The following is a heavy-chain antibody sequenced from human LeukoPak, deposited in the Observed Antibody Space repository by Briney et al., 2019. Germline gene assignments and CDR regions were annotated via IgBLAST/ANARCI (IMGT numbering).Heavy chain of an antibody. CDR1: GFTVSNYW. CDR2: INQDGSEK. Sequence: PGGYLRLSCAASGFTVSNYWMSWVRQAPGKGLEWVANINQDGSEKYYVDSVKGRFTISRDNAKNSMYLQMNSLRVEDTAVYYCASGGWWGQGTLVTVSS. CDR3: ASGGW. V-gene: IGHV3-7*03. J-gene: IGHJ4*02. D-gene: IGHD3-16*01.